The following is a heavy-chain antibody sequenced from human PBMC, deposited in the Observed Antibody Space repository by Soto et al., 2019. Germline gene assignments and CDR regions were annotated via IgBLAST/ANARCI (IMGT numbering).Heavy chain of an antibody. CDR1: GYTFTSYV. CDR2: ISAYNGNT. D-gene: IGHD3-16*02. V-gene: IGHV1-18*01. Sequence: SVKVACKGSGYTFTSYVISLVRQAHEQGLEWMGWISAYNGNTNYAQKLQGRVTMTTDTSTSTAYMELRSLRSDDTAVYYCASVLAVMSRFGGVIGYPGYCGEGTLVTVSS. J-gene: IGHJ4*02. CDR3: ASVLAVMSRFGGVIGYPGY.